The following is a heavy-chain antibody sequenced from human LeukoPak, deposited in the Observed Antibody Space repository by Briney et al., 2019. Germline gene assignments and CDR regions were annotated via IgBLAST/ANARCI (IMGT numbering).Heavy chain of an antibody. CDR3: ARVDYYGREFDY. D-gene: IGHD3-10*01. Sequence: SETPSLTCTVSGGSISSGGYYWSWIRQHPGKGLEWIGYIYYSGSTYYNPSLKSRVTISVDTSKNQFSLKLSSVTAADTAVYYCARVDYYGREFDYWGQGTLVTVSS. CDR2: IYYSGST. J-gene: IGHJ4*02. CDR1: GGSISSGGYY. V-gene: IGHV4-31*03.